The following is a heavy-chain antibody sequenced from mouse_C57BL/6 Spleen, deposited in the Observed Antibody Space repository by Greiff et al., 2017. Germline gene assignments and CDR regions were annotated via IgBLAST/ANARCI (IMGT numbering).Heavy chain of an antibody. V-gene: IGHV1-78*01. CDR1: GYTFTDHT. D-gene: IGHD1-1*01. Sequence: VQLQQSDAELVKPGASVKISCKVSGYTFTDHTIHWMKQRPEQGLAWIGYIYPRDGSTKYNEKFKGKATLTADKSSSTAYMQLNSLTSEDSAVYFCAREKDYYYGSSYGMDYWGQGTSVTVSS. CDR2: IYPRDGST. CDR3: AREKDYYYGSSYGMDY. J-gene: IGHJ4*01.